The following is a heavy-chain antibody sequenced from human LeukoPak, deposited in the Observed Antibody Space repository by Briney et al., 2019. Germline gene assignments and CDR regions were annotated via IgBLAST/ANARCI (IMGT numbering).Heavy chain of an antibody. CDR1: GFTVSSNY. CDR2: IYSGGST. D-gene: IGHD3-22*01. CDR3: ARGDYYDSSGYYFDY. Sequence: GGSLRLSCAASGFTVSSNYMSWVRQAPGKGLEWVSVIYSGGSTYYADSVKGRFTISRDNSKNTLYLQMNSLRAEDTAVYYCARGDYYDSSGYYFDYWGRGTLVTVSS. J-gene: IGHJ4*02. V-gene: IGHV3-53*01.